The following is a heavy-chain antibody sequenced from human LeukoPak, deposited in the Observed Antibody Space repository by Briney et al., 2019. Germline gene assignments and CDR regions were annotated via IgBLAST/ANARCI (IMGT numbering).Heavy chain of an antibody. J-gene: IGHJ3*02. CDR2: FRAFNGKT. Sequence: GASVNFSCKASGYTFTSYGFSWVRQAPGQGRGWMGWFRAFNGKTNYAQKRQGRVTMTTHTSTSTAYMEVRSLRSDDTAVYYCARELRGSWDQLLFAGPPANDAFDIWGQGTMVTVSS. CDR1: GYTFTSYG. D-gene: IGHD2-2*01. V-gene: IGHV1-18*01. CDR3: ARELRGSWDQLLFAGPPANDAFDI.